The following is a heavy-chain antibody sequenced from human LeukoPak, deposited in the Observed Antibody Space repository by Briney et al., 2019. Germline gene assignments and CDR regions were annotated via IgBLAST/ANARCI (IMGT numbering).Heavy chain of an antibody. J-gene: IGHJ4*02. CDR1: GFTFSSYA. D-gene: IGHD6-6*01. V-gene: IGHV3-64*01. CDR3: ARDLGESSSSPDY. Sequence: GGSLRLSCAASGFTFSSYAMHWVRQAPGKGLEYVSAISSNGGSTYYVNSVKGRFTISRDNSKNTLYLQMGSLRAEDMAVYYCARDLGESSSSPDYWGQGTLVTVSS. CDR2: ISSNGGST.